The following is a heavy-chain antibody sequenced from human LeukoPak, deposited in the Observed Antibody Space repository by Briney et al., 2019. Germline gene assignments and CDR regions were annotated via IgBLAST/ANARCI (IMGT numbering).Heavy chain of an antibody. D-gene: IGHD1-7*01. CDR1: GFTFSRHW. V-gene: IGHV3-7*05. J-gene: IGHJ4*02. CDR2: IKEDGSER. CDR3: ARQGNYNFHC. Sequence: GGSLRLSCAASGFTFSRHWMSWARQAPGKGLEWVAHIKEDGSERHHVDSVKGRFTISRDNAKNSLYLQMNSLRAHDTALYYCARQGNYNFHCWGQGTLVTVSP.